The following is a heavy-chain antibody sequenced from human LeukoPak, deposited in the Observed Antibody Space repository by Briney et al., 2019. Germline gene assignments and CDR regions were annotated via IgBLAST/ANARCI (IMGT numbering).Heavy chain of an antibody. CDR1: GFTFSIYA. D-gene: IGHD3-22*01. CDR2: ITSSGDGT. Sequence: GGSLRLSCAASGFTFSIYAMSWVRQAPGKGLQWVSSITSSGDGTYYADSVKGRFTISRDNSEIMLYLQMNSLRVEDTAVYFCAKDRPNYYGSNGHYYRRDGDYWGQGTLVTVSS. V-gene: IGHV3-23*01. CDR3: AKDRPNYYGSNGHYYRRDGDY. J-gene: IGHJ4*02.